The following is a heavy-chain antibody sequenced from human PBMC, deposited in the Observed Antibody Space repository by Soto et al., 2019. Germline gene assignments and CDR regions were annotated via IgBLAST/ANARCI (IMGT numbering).Heavy chain of an antibody. CDR3: ARDWMDPNYGTYYFDY. D-gene: IGHD1-7*01. CDR1: GGSISSGGYY. CDR2: IYYSGST. Sequence: SETLSLTCTVSGGSISSGGYYWSWIRQHPGKGLEWIGYIYYSGSTYYNPSLKSRVTISVDTSKNQFSLKLSSVTAADTAVYYCARDWMDPNYGTYYFDYWGQGTLVTVSS. V-gene: IGHV4-31*03. J-gene: IGHJ4*02.